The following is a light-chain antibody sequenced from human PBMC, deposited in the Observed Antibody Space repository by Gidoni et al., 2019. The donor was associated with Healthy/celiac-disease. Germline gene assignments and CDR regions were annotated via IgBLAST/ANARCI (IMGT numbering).Light chain of an antibody. CDR1: QSVSSN. Sequence: EKVMTQSPAPLSVSPGERVTLSCRASQSVSSNLAWYQQKPGQAPRLLIYGASTRATGIPARFSGSGSGTEFTLTISSLQSEDFAVYYCQQYNNWPLTFGQXTKVDIK. J-gene: IGKJ1*01. CDR2: GAS. CDR3: QQYNNWPLT. V-gene: IGKV3-15*01.